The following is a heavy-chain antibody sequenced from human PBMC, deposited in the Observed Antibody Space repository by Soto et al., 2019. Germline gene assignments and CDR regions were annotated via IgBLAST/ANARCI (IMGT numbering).Heavy chain of an antibody. CDR2: IIPIFGTA. V-gene: IGHV1-69*12. CDR1: GGTFSSYA. CDR3: ASHYDSSSYHYRGLDY. Sequence: QVQLVQSGAEVKKPGSSVKVSCKASGGTFSSYAISWVRQAPGQGLEWVGGIIPIFGTADYAQKFQGRVTITADEYTSTAYMELSSLRSEDTAVYYCASHYDSSSYHYRGLDYWGQGTLVTVSS. J-gene: IGHJ4*02. D-gene: IGHD3-22*01.